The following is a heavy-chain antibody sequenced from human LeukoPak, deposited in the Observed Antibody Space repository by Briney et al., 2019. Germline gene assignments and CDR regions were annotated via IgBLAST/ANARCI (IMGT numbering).Heavy chain of an antibody. V-gene: IGHV3-15*01. CDR2: IKSKTDGGTI. Sequence: GGTLRLSCAASGFTFSSYGMSWVRQAPGKGLEWVGRIKSKTDGGTIDYAAPVKGRFTISRDDSKNTLYLQMNSLKTEDKAVXXXXXXXXXXXLLEGDHYYYYMDVWGKGTTVTVSS. D-gene: IGHD3-10*01. CDR1: GFTFSSYG. J-gene: IGHJ6*03. CDR3: XXXXXXXXLLEGDHYYYYMDV.